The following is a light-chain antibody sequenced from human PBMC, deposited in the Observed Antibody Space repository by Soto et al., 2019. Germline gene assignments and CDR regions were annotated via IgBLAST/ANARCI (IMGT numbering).Light chain of an antibody. CDR1: QRISSY. V-gene: IGKV1-39*01. CDR2: AAS. Sequence: DIQMTQSPSSLSASVGDRVTITCRASQRISSYLNWYQQKPGKAPKVLIYAASSLQSGVPSRFSGSGSGTDFTLTISNLQPEDFATYYCQQSYSTPLTFGGGTKVEIK. J-gene: IGKJ4*01. CDR3: QQSYSTPLT.